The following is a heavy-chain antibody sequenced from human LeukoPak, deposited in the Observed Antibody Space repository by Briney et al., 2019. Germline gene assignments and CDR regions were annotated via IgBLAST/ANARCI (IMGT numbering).Heavy chain of an antibody. V-gene: IGHV3-23*01. J-gene: IGHJ4*02. CDR3: ARNSITMVRGVIVYYFDY. D-gene: IGHD3-10*01. Sequence: GGSLRLSCAAFGFTFSTYAMSWVRQAPGKGLECVSAISGSGGTIYYADSVKGRFSISRDNSKNTLYLQMNSLRAEDTAVYYCARNSITMVRGVIVYYFDYWGQGTLVTVSS. CDR2: ISGSGGTI. CDR1: GFTFSTYA.